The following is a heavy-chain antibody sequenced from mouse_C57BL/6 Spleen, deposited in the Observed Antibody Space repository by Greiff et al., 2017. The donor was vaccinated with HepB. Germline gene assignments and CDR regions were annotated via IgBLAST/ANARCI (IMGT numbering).Heavy chain of an antibody. V-gene: IGHV1-4*01. Sequence: VQLQQSGAELARPGASVKMSCKASGYTFTSYTMHWVKQRPGQGLEWIGYINPSSGYTKYNQKFKDKATLTADKSSRTAYMQLSSLTSEDSAVYYCARGGSTMVTADAYWGQGTLVTVSA. CDR3: ARGGSTMVTADAY. CDR2: INPSSGYT. J-gene: IGHJ3*01. D-gene: IGHD2-2*01. CDR1: GYTFTSYT.